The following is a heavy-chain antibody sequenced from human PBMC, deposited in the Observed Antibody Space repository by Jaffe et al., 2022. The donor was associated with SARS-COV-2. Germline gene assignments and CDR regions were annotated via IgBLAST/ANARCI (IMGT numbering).Heavy chain of an antibody. D-gene: IGHD7-27*01. Sequence: QVQLVESGGGVVQPGRSLRLSCAASGFTFSSYGMHWVRQAPGKGLEWVAVIWYDGSNKYYADSVKGRFTISRDNSKNTLYLQMNSLRAEDTAVYYCASQIPNGDHFDYWGQGTLVTVSS. CDR3: ASQIPNGDHFDY. J-gene: IGHJ4*02. CDR2: IWYDGSNK. CDR1: GFTFSSYG. V-gene: IGHV3-33*01.